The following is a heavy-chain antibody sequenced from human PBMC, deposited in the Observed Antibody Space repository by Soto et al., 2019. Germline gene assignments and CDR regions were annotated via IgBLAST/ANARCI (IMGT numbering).Heavy chain of an antibody. CDR3: ARVGDSGYDYQQDRNAFDI. J-gene: IGHJ3*02. CDR2: IYYSGST. CDR1: GGSISSGGYY. Sequence: SETLSLTCTVSGGSISSGGYYWSWIRQHPGKCLEWIGYIYYSGSTYYNPSLKSRVTISVDTSKNQFSLKLSSVTAADTAVYYCARVGDSGYDYQQDRNAFDIWGQGTMVTV. V-gene: IGHV4-31*03. D-gene: IGHD5-12*01.